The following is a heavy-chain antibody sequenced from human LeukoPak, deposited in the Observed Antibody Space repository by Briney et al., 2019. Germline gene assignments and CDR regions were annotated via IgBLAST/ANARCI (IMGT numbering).Heavy chain of an antibody. CDR3: ARGPLMVRGPFDY. CDR2: IYYSGRT. CDR1: GGSTSTYY. D-gene: IGHD3-10*01. V-gene: IGHV4-59*01. Sequence: SETLSLTCTVSGGSTSTYYWSWIRQPPGKGLEWIGFIYYSGRTNQNPSLRSRVTISVDTSKNQFSLKLNSVTAADTAVYYCARGPLMVRGPFDYWGQGTLVTVSS. J-gene: IGHJ4*02.